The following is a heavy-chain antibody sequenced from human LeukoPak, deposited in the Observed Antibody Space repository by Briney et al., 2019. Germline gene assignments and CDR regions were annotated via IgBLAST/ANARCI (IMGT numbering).Heavy chain of an antibody. V-gene: IGHV4-59*12. CDR1: GGSISSYY. CDR2: IYYSGST. CDR3: ARASGSDFIYDS. D-gene: IGHD2-21*02. Sequence: SETLSLTCTVSGGSISSYYWSWIRQPPGKGLEWIGYIYYSGSTNYNPSLKSRVTISVDTSKNQFSLKLSSVTAADTAVYYCARASGSDFIYDSWGHGTLVTVSS. J-gene: IGHJ5*01.